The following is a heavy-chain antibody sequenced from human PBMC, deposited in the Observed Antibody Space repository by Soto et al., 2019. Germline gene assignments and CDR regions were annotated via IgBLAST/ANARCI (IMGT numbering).Heavy chain of an antibody. CDR3: AKVVGVTQSGDY. J-gene: IGHJ4*02. CDR1: GFTFNNYA. V-gene: IGHV3-23*01. Sequence: EVQLLESGGGLVQPGGSLRLACTASGFTFNNYALSWVRQAPGKGLEWVSSISGSGDVINYADSVMGRFTISRDNSKDTMFLQMNSLRAEDTAVYYCAKVVGVTQSGDYWGQGTLVTVSS. D-gene: IGHD1-26*01. CDR2: ISGSGDVI.